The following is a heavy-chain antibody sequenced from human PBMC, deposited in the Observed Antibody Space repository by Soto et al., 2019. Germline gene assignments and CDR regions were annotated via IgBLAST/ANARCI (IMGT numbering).Heavy chain of an antibody. D-gene: IGHD6-13*01. CDR1: GGTFSSYA. Sequence: SVQVSCKASGGTFSSYAISWVRQAPGQGLEWMGGIIPIFGTANYAQKFQGRVTITADESTSTAYMELSSLRSEDTAVYYCARDRIAAAGTGGYYYYGMDVWGQGTTVTVSS. CDR3: ARDRIAAAGTGGYYYYGMDV. J-gene: IGHJ6*02. CDR2: IIPIFGTA. V-gene: IGHV1-69*13.